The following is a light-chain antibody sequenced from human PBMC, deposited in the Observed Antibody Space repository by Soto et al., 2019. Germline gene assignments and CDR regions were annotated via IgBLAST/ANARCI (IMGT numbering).Light chain of an antibody. CDR1: QDIYNY. J-gene: IGKJ1*01. V-gene: IGKV1-17*03. CDR2: GAS. CDR3: LQYHTYPWT. Sequence: DIQMPQSPSAMSASVGDRVTITCRASQDIYNYFAWFQQNPGKVPKRLIYGASSLQSGVPSRFSGSGIGTEFTLTLSSLQPEDFATYYCLQYHTYPWTFGQGTTVEI.